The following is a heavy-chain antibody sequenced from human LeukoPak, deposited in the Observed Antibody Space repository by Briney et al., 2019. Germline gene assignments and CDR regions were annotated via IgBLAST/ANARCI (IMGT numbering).Heavy chain of an antibody. CDR2: MNPNSGNT. CDR3: AREGGQQLVRGTFVEYFDY. Sequence: GASVKVSCKASGYTFTSYGISWVRQAPGQGLEWMGWMNPNSGNTGYAQKFQGRVTMTRNTSISTAYMELSSLRSEDTAVYYCAREGGQQLVRGTFVEYFDYWGQGTLVTVSS. D-gene: IGHD6-13*01. CDR1: GYTFTSYG. J-gene: IGHJ4*02. V-gene: IGHV1-8*02.